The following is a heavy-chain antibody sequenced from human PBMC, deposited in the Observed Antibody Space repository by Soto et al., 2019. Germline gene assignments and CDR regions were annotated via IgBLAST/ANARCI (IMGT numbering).Heavy chain of an antibody. CDR3: VRSRAY. J-gene: IGHJ4*02. CDR1: GFTFSNYG. CDR2: ITTSGGST. Sequence: EVQLLESGGGLVQPGGSLRLSCAASGFTFSNYGMNWVRLAPGKGLEWVSTITTSGGSTFYADSVKGRFTISRDNSKNTLDLQMHSLRVDDTAIYYCVRSRAYWGRGVVVTVSS. V-gene: IGHV3-23*01.